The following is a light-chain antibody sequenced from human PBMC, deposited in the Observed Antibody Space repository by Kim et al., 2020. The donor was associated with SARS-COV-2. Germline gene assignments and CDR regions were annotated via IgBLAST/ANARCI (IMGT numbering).Light chain of an antibody. CDR2: GKN. Sequence: SSELTQDPAVSVALGQTVRITCQGDSLRSYYASWYQQNPGQAPVLVIYGKNNRPSGIPDRFSGSSSGNTASLTITGAQAEDEADYYCNSRDSSGNHVVF. V-gene: IGLV3-19*01. J-gene: IGLJ2*01. CDR3: NSRDSSGNHVV. CDR1: SLRSYY.